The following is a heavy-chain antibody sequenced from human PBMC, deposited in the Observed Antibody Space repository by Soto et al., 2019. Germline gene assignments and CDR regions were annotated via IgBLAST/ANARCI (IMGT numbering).Heavy chain of an antibody. CDR3: ARVWITIFGVGRADLEH. CDR2: IKQDGSEK. V-gene: IGHV3-7*01. Sequence: HPVGSLRLSCAASVFTFSSYWMSCVRQSPGKGLEWVANIKQDGSEKYYVDSVKGRFTISRDNAKNSLYLQMKSLRGEDTAVYYCARVWITIFGVGRADLEHWGQGTLVKVSS. J-gene: IGHJ4*02. D-gene: IGHD3-3*01. CDR1: VFTFSSYW.